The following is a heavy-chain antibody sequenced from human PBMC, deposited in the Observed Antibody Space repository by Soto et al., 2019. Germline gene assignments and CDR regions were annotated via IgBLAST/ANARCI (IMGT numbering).Heavy chain of an antibody. J-gene: IGHJ4*02. V-gene: IGHV3-30-3*01. CDR1: GFTFSSYA. D-gene: IGHD3-9*01. CDR3: ARESNDILTGCFDY. CDR2: ISYDGSNK. Sequence: QVQLVESGGGVVQPGRSLRLSCAASGFTFSSYAMHWVRQAPGKGLEWVAVISYDGSNKYYADSVKGRFTISRDNSKNTLYLQMNSLRAEDTAVYYGARESNDILTGCFDYWGQGTLVTVSS.